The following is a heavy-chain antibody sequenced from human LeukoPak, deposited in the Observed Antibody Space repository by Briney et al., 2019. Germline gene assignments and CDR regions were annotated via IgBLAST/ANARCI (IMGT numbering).Heavy chain of an antibody. CDR1: GYTFTNYS. J-gene: IGHJ4*02. CDR3: ARGVGGDYFDY. D-gene: IGHD3-10*01. Sequence: ASVTVSCTASGYTFTNYSMHWVRQAPGQRLEWMGWINTGNGNTKYSQKFQGRVTITRDTSASTAYMELSSLRSEDTTVYHCARGVGGDYFDYWGQGTLVTVSS. CDR2: INTGNGNT. V-gene: IGHV1-3*04.